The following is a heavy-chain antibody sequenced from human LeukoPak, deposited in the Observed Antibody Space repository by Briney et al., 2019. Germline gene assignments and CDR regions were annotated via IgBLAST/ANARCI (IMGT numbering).Heavy chain of an antibody. V-gene: IGHV4-34*01. CDR1: GGSFSGYY. D-gene: IGHD3-3*01. Sequence: SETLSLTCAVYGGSFSGYYWSWIRQPPGKGLEWIGEIKHSGSTNYNPSLKSRVTISADTSKNQFSLKPSSVTAADTAVYYCARGQFWSGYYTLYYYYGMDVWGQGTTVTVSS. CDR3: ARGQFWSGYYTLYYYYGMDV. CDR2: IKHSGST. J-gene: IGHJ6*02.